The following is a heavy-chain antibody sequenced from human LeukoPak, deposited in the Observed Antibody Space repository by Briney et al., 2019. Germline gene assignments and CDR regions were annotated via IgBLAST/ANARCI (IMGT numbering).Heavy chain of an antibody. CDR3: VKDTVTMLRGVISDYYHGMDA. D-gene: IGHD3-10*01. V-gene: IGHV3-43*02. CDR2: ITGEAGTT. Sequence: GGSLRLSCAASGFTFYDYAMQWVRQAPGKGLEWISLITGEAGTTKYADSVKGRFTISRDNSKRILYLKMNSLTTEDSGLYYCVKDTVTMLRGVISDYYHGMDAWGRGTTVIVSS. J-gene: IGHJ6*02. CDR1: GFTFYDYA.